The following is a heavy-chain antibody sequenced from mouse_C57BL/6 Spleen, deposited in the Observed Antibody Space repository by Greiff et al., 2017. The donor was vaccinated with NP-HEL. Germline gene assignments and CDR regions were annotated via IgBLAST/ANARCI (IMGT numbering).Heavy chain of an antibody. J-gene: IGHJ4*01. CDR1: GYAFSSSW. D-gene: IGHD3-2*02. CDR3: ARGRAQADAMDY. CDR2: IYPGDGDT. Sequence: QVQLQQSGPELVKPGASVKISCKASGYAFSSSWMNWVKQRPGKGLEWIGRIYPGDGDTNYNGKFKGKATLTADKSSSTAYMQLSSLTSEDSAVYFCARGRAQADAMDYWGQGTSVTVSS. V-gene: IGHV1-82*01.